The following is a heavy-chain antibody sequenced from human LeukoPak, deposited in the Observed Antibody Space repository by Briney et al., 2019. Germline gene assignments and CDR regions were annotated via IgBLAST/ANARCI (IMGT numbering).Heavy chain of an antibody. CDR3: AKDVPAAYFDY. CDR1: GFTFSSYS. V-gene: IGHV3-30*02. CDR2: VRYDESTK. D-gene: IGHD2-2*01. Sequence: PGGSLRLSCAASGFTFSSYSMNWVRQAPGKGLEWVAFVRYDESTKFYADSVKGRFTISRDNSKTTLYLQMNSLRPEDTAVYYCAKDVPAAYFDYWGQGTLVTVSS. J-gene: IGHJ4*02.